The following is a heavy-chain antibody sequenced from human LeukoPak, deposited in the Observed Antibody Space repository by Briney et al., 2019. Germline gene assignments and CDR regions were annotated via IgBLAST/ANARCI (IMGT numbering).Heavy chain of an antibody. D-gene: IGHD3-3*01. Sequence: PGGSLRLSCTASGFTFGDYGMSWVRQAPGKGLEWVGFIRSRAYGGTTEYAASVKGRFTISRDDSKSIAYLQMNSLKTEDTAIYYCTRYYDFWSGQGNWFDPWGQGTLVTVSS. J-gene: IGHJ5*02. V-gene: IGHV3-49*04. CDR2: IRSRAYGGTT. CDR1: GFTFGDYG. CDR3: TRYYDFWSGQGNWFDP.